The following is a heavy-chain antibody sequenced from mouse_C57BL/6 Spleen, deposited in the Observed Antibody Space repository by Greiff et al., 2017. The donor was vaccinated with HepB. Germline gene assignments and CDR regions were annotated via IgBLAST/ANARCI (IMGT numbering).Heavy chain of an antibody. CDR2: IDPETGGT. CDR3: TRRGLSNYLYYFDY. CDR1: GYTFTDYE. J-gene: IGHJ2*01. V-gene: IGHV1-15*01. D-gene: IGHD2-5*01. Sequence: VKLQESGAELVRPGASVTLSCKASGYTFTDYEMHWVKQTPVHGLEWIGAIDPETGGTAYNQKFKGKAILTADKSSSTAYMELRSLTSEDSAVYYCTRRGLSNYLYYFDYWGQGTTLTVSS.